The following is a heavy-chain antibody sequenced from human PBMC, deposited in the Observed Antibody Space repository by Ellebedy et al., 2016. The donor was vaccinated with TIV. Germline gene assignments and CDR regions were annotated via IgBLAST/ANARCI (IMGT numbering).Heavy chain of an antibody. J-gene: IGHJ4*02. CDR1: GFXXSSYA. CDR3: ARATAGFDY. D-gene: IGHD1-1*01. V-gene: IGHV3-13*01. CDR2: IGTAGDT. Sequence: PGGSLRLSCAASGFXXSSYAXHWVRHATGKGLEWVSAIGTAGDTYYPGSVKGRFTISRENAKKSLYLQMNSLRAEDTAVYYRARATAGFDYWGQGTLVTVSS.